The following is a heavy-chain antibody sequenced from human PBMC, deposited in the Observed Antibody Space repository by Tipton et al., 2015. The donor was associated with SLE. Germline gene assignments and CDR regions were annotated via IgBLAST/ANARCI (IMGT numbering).Heavy chain of an antibody. V-gene: IGHV1-18*04. CDR2: ISAYNGNT. D-gene: IGHD3-16*02. CDR3: ARYSLGELSLGY. J-gene: IGHJ4*02. Sequence: QLVQSGPEVKKPGALVKVSCRASGYTFSDYFIHWVRQAPGQGLEWMGWISAYNGNTNYAQKLQGRVTMTTDTSTSTAYMELRSLRSDDTAVYYCARYSLGELSLGYWGQGTLVTVSS. CDR1: GYTFSDYF.